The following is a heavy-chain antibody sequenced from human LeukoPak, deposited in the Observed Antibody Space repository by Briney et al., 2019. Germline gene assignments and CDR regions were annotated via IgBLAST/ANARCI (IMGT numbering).Heavy chain of an antibody. CDR2: ISSSGSTI. V-gene: IGHV3-11*04. CDR3: ARDAYLYDYVWGSYRTRGAFDI. D-gene: IGHD3-16*02. Sequence: PGGSLRLSCAASGFTFGDYYMSWIRQAPGKGLEWVSYISSSGSTIYYADSVKGRFTISRDNAKNSLYLQMNSLRAEDTAVYYCARDAYLYDYVWGSYRTRGAFDIWGQGTMVTVSS. J-gene: IGHJ3*02. CDR1: GFTFGDYY.